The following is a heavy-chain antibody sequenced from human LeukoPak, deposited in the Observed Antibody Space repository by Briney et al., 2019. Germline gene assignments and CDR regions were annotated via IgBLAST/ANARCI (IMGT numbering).Heavy chain of an antibody. CDR3: ARGRGVKYSYDRIYYFDY. D-gene: IGHD5-18*01. CDR2: INHSGST. Sequence: SETLSLTCAVYGGSFSDYYWSWIRQPPGKGLEWIGEINHSGSTNYNPSLKSRVTISIDTSNNQFSLKLSSVTAADTAVYYCARGRGVKYSYDRIYYFDYWGQGTLVTVSS. V-gene: IGHV4-34*01. J-gene: IGHJ4*02. CDR1: GGSFSDYY.